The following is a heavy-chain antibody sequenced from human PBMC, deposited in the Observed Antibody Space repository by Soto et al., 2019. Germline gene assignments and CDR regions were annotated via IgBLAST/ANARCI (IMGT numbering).Heavy chain of an antibody. CDR1: GFSISEAY. J-gene: IGHJ6*02. V-gene: IGHV3-53*01. Sequence: EVQVVESGGGLIQPGGSLRLSCAASGFSISEAYMTWVRQAPGKGLEWVSVVYSEGDTYYGDSVKGRFTVSRDNSKNTMFLEMTNLSAEDTAVYYCSRDAHFDVGGQGTTVIVSS. CDR2: VYSEGDT. CDR3: SRDAHFDV.